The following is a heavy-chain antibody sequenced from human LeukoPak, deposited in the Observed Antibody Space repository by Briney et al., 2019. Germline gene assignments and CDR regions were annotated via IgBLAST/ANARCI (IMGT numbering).Heavy chain of an antibody. CDR2: IYTSGST. V-gene: IGHV4-4*07. J-gene: IGHJ5*02. CDR1: GGSISSYY. CDR3: AREKDIVVVVDASRASSWFDP. Sequence: PSETLSLTCTVSGGSISSYYWSWIRQPAGKGLEWIGRIYTSGSTNYNPSLKSRVTMSVDTSKNQFSLKLSSVTAADTAVYYCAREKDIVVVVDASRASSWFDPWGQGTLVTVSS. D-gene: IGHD2-15*01.